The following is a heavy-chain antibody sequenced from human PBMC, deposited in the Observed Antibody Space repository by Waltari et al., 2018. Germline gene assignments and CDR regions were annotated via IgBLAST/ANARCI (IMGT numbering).Heavy chain of an antibody. V-gene: IGHV3-48*04. J-gene: IGHJ3*02. D-gene: IGHD5-12*01. CDR1: GFTFSDFS. CDR2: IYSTGSTI. Sequence: EVQLVESGGGLVQPGGSLRLSCAASGFTFSDFSMNWVRQAPGKGLEWVSYIYSTGSTIYYADSVKGRFTISRDNAQNSLYPQMNSLRADDTAVYYCARGYRKAFDIWGQGTMVTVSS. CDR3: ARGYRKAFDI.